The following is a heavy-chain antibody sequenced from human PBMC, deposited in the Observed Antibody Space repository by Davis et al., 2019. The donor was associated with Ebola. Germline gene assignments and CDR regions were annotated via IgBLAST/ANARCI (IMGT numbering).Heavy chain of an antibody. Sequence: SVKVSCKASGGTFSDYTFTWVRQAPGQGLEWMGRINPILGAADYAPTFQDRVTMTEDTSTDTAYMKVSSLRSEDTAVYYCVIGGRAGGFDYWGQGTLVTVSS. D-gene: IGHD2/OR15-2a*01. V-gene: IGHV1-69*08. CDR1: GGTFSDYT. CDR2: INPILGAA. J-gene: IGHJ4*02. CDR3: VIGGRAGGFDY.